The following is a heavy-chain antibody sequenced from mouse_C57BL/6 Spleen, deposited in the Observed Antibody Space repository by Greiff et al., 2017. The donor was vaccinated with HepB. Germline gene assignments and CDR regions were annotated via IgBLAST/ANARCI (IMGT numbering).Heavy chain of an antibody. CDR1: GYTFTSYW. Sequence: QVQLQQPGAELVRPGSSVKLSCKASGYTFTSYWMHWVKQRPIQGLEWIGNIDPSDSETHYNQKFKDKATLTVDKSSSTAYMQLSSLTSEYSAVYYFSRPIYGVYYFYFDYWGQGTTLTVSS. V-gene: IGHV1-52*01. J-gene: IGHJ2*01. CDR2: IDPSDSET. D-gene: IGHD2-3*01. CDR3: SRPIYGVYYFYFDY.